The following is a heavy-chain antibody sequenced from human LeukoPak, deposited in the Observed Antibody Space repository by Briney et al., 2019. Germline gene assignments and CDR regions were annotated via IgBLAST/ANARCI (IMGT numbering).Heavy chain of an antibody. V-gene: IGHV5-51*01. CDR3: ARHGVVTALYNWFDP. J-gene: IGHJ5*02. D-gene: IGHD2-21*02. CDR2: FYPGDSDT. Sequence: GESLKISCKGSGYSFTSYWIGWVRQMPGKGLEWMGIFYPGDSDTRYSPSFQGQVTISADKSISTAYLQWSSLKASDTAMYYCARHGVVTALYNWFDPWGQGTLVTVSS. CDR1: GYSFTSYW.